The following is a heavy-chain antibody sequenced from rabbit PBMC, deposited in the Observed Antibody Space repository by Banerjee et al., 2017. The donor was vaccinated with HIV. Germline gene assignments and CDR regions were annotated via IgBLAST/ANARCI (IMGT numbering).Heavy chain of an antibody. CDR3: GRSSYAGYAGYGYGFNL. V-gene: IGHV1S45*01. Sequence: QEQLKESGGGLVKPEGSLTLTCKASGFSFSSGYDMCWVRQAPGKGLEWIGCIYTGGGTTYYASWAKGRFTISKTSSTTVTLQMTSLTAADTATYFCGRSSYAGYAGYGYGFNLWGPGTLVTV. CDR2: IYTGGGTT. CDR1: GFSFSSGYD. J-gene: IGHJ4*01. D-gene: IGHD7-1*01.